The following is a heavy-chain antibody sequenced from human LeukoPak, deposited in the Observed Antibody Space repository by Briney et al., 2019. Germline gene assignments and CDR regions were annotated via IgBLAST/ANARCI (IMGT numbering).Heavy chain of an antibody. D-gene: IGHD3-10*01. Sequence: GSSVKVSCKASGGTFSSYAISWVRQAPGQGLEWMGGIIPIFGTANYAQKFQGRVTITADESTSTAYMELSSLRSEDTAVYYCARSETYGSGSYYSFDYWGQGTLVTVSS. V-gene: IGHV1-69*01. CDR2: IIPIFGTA. CDR1: GGTFSSYA. CDR3: ARSETYGSGSYYSFDY. J-gene: IGHJ4*02.